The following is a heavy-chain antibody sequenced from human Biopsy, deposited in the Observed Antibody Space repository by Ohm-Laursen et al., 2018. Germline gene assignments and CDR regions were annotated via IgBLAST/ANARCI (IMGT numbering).Heavy chain of an antibody. CDR2: ISASGNHI. Sequence: SLRLSCSASGFTFSSYAMEWVRQAPGKGLEWVSSISASGNHIYYTDSVKGRFTVSRDNGKNSVYLQMNSLRVEDTAVYYCARDGEAKYCKHGVCPSDFWGQGTLVTVSS. V-gene: IGHV3-21*01. CDR3: ARDGEAKYCKHGVCPSDF. J-gene: IGHJ4*02. CDR1: GFTFSSYA. D-gene: IGHD2-8*01.